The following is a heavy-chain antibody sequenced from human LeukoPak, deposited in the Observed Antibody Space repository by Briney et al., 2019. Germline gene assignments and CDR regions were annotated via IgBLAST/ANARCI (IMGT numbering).Heavy chain of an antibody. V-gene: IGHV1-18*01. J-gene: IGHJ4*02. CDR3: ARGGYCSGGSCYNTVYFDY. D-gene: IGHD2-15*01. CDR1: GYTFTSYG. Sequence: ASVKVSCKASGYTFTSYGISWVRQAPGQGLEWVGWISAYNGNTNYAQKLQGRVTMTTDTSTSTAYMELRSLRSDDTAVYYCARGGYCSGGSCYNTVYFDYWGQGTLVTVSS. CDR2: ISAYNGNT.